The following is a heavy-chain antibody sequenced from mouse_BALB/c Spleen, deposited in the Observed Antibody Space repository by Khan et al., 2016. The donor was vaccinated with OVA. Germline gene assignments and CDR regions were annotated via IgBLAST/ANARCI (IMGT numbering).Heavy chain of an antibody. CDR1: GYSFTNYY. CDR2: IDPFNGGT. CDR3: TRLGTTGWFAY. D-gene: IGHD2-13*01. V-gene: IGHV1S135*01. Sequence: LQQSGPELMKPGASVKISCKASGYSFTNYYIHWVKQSHGQSLEWIGYIDPFNGGTNYNQKFKGTATLTVDKSSSTAYMHLSSLTSEDSAVYYCTRLGTTGWFAYWGQGTLATVSA. J-gene: IGHJ3*01.